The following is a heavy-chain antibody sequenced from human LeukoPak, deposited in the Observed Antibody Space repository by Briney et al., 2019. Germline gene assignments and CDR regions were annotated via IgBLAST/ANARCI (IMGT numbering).Heavy chain of an antibody. V-gene: IGHV4-39*02. CDR2: IYYSGST. D-gene: IGHD3-22*01. Sequence: SETLSLTCTVSGGSISSSSYYWGWIRQPPEKGLEWIGSIYYSGSTYYHPSLKSRVTISVDTSKNHFSLKLSSVTAADTAVYYCACILFDSSYYYNTDYWGQGTLVTVSS. CDR1: GGSISSSSYY. J-gene: IGHJ4*02. CDR3: ACILFDSSYYYNTDY.